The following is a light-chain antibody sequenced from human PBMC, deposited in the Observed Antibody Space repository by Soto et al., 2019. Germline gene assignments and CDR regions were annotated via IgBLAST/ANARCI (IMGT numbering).Light chain of an antibody. V-gene: IGKV3-15*01. CDR2: GAS. CDR1: QSVGRN. Sequence: EIVLTQSPATLSVSPGERATLSCRASQSVGRNLAWYQQKPGQAPRLLIYGASTRATGIPARFSGSGSGTEFTLIISSLQSEDFAVYYCQQYNNWPPMYTFGQGTKLEIK. J-gene: IGKJ2*01. CDR3: QQYNNWPPMYT.